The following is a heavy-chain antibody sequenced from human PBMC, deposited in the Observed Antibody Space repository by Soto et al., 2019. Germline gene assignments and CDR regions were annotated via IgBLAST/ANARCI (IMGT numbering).Heavy chain of an antibody. D-gene: IGHD3-10*01. CDR1: GFAFGSYW. CDR2: IKGDSSEK. J-gene: IGHJ4*01. V-gene: IGHV3-7*01. CDR3: ARDSGYGSGSSANHYLDY. Sequence: EVQLVESGGGVVQPGGSLRLSCAASGFAFGSYWMSWVRQAPGKGLEWVGTIKGDSSEKKYVASVRGRFTMSRDNAQNSLYLQMDRLSAEDTALYFCARDSGYGSGSSANHYLDYWGHGTLVTVSS.